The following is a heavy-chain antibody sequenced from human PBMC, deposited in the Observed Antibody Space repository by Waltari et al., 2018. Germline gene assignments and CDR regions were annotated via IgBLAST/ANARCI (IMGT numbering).Heavy chain of an antibody. V-gene: IGHV3-21*01. CDR1: GFTFSSFT. CDR3: AKVSAPYYMDV. CDR2: ISSSSGFM. D-gene: IGHD3-3*02. J-gene: IGHJ6*03. Sequence: EVQLVESGGGLVKPGGSLRLSCTASGFTFSSFTMNWVRQAPGKGLEWVSSISSSSGFMYYADSLKGRFTISRDNTKNSLYLQIHSLRAEDTAVYYCAKVSAPYYMDVWGKGTTVIVSS.